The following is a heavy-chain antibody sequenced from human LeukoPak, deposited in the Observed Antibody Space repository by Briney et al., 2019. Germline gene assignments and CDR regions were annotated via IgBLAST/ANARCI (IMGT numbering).Heavy chain of an antibody. Sequence: QPGGSLKLSCAGSGFTFSGSAMHWVRQASGRGLEWIGHIRTKANNYATAYSESVRGRFTISRDDSTNTAYLQMNSLKIEDSAIYYCTRLGEYASLSGDYWGQGTLVTVSS. CDR2: IRTKANNYAT. D-gene: IGHD2-2*01. J-gene: IGHJ4*02. V-gene: IGHV3-73*01. CDR3: TRLGEYASLSGDY. CDR1: GFTFSGSA.